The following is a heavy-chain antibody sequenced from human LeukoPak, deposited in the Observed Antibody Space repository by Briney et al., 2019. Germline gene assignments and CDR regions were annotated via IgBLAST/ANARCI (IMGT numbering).Heavy chain of an antibody. V-gene: IGHV3-64*01. CDR2: ISSNGGST. CDR3: ARWRHSSGYYYDD. J-gene: IGHJ4*02. Sequence: GGSLRLSCAASGFTFSSYTMHWVRQAPGKGLEYVSAISSNGGSTYYANTVKGRFTISRDNSKNTLYLQMGSLRAEDMAVYYCARWRHSSGYYYDDWGQGTLVTVSS. CDR1: GFTFSSYT. D-gene: IGHD3-22*01.